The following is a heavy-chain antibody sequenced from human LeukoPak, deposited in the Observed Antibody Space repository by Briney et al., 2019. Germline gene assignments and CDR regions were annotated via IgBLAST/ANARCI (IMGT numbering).Heavy chain of an antibody. V-gene: IGHV4-59*08. J-gene: IGHJ4*02. CDR3: ARLDCTGDGCYNQ. D-gene: IGHD2-8*02. CDR1: GDSVTSYY. CDR2: VSSDGTT. Sequence: PSETLSLTCSVSGDSVTSYYWSWIRQPPGKGLEWIGYVSSDGTTNYTPSLGSRVIMSVDTAKNHISLSLTSLTAADTAIYYCARLDCTGDGCYNQWGQGTLVTVSS.